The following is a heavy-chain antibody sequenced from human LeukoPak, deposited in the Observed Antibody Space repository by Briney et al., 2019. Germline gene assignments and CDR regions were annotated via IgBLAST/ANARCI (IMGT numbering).Heavy chain of an antibody. CDR3: ARGYEVAENWFDP. CDR2: IYYSGST. V-gene: IGHV4-39*07. J-gene: IGHJ5*02. D-gene: IGHD6-19*01. CDR1: GGSISSSSYY. Sequence: PSQTLSLTCTVSGGSISSSSYYWGWIRQPPGKGLEWIGSIYYSGSTNYNPSLKSRVTISVGTSKNQFSLKLSSVTAADTAVYYCARGYEVAENWFDPWGQGTLVTVSS.